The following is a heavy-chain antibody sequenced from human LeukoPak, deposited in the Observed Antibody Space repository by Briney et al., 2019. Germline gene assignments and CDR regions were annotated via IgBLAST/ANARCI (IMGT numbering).Heavy chain of an antibody. V-gene: IGHV4-34*01. Sequence: PSETLSLTCAVSGGSFSTYYLSWIRQPPGKGLEWIGEISHSGIINYSPSLKSRLTMSVDSSKTQFSLKLSSVTAADTAVYYCVWDPYSVWGQGTLVTVSS. CDR2: ISHSGII. J-gene: IGHJ4*02. D-gene: IGHD4-11*01. CDR1: GGSFSTYY. CDR3: VWDPYSV.